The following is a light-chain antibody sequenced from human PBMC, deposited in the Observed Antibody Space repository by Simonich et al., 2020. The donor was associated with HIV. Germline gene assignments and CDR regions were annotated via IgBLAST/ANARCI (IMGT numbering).Light chain of an antibody. V-gene: IGLV2-14*01. CDR2: EVS. J-gene: IGLJ2*01. Sequence: QSALNQPASVSGSPGQSITISCTGTSSDVGGYNYVFWYQQHPGKAPKLMMYEVSKRPSGVSNRFSGSKSGNTAALTISRLRAEDEADYYCSSYTGISTVVFGGGTKLTVL. CDR1: SSDVGGYNY. CDR3: SSYTGISTVV.